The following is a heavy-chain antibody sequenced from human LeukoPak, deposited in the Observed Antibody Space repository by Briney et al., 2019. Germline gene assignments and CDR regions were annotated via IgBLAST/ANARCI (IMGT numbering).Heavy chain of an antibody. CDR2: IGSGRIT. D-gene: IGHD2-21*01. J-gene: IGHJ6*03. V-gene: IGHV3-23*01. CDR3: AKKEGDTYFSWYMDV. CDR1: GFTFRSFA. Sequence: GGSLRLSCAASGFTFRSFAMSWVRQAPGKGLEWVSGIGSGRITFYADSVKGRFTISRDNSENTLYLQMNSLRAEDTAIYYCAKKEGDTYFSWYMDVWGKGTTVTVSS.